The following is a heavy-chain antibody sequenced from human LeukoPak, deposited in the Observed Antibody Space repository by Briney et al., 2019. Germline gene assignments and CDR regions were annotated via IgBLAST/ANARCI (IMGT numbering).Heavy chain of an antibody. CDR1: GYTFTSYG. D-gene: IGHD2-2*02. Sequence: ASVKVSCKASGYTFTSYGISWVRQAPGQGLEWMGWISAYNGNTNYAQKFQGRVTMTRDTSISTAYMELSRLRSDDTAVYYCARELRPGRAHCSSTSCYSYYYYMDVWGKGTTVTVSS. CDR3: ARELRPGRAHCSSTSCYSYYYYMDV. J-gene: IGHJ6*03. CDR2: ISAYNGNT. V-gene: IGHV1-18*01.